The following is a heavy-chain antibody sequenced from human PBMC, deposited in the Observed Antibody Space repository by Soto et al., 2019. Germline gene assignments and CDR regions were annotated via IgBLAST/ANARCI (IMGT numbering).Heavy chain of an antibody. Sequence: QVQLVQSGAEVKTPGSSLKVSCTVSGSRFSNYVISWVRQAPGHGLEWLGRIIPIFNTTQYPQKFQGRVTITADKSMNTASLELSSLRSDDTAVYYCAREGRGKKAGYNGLVSLGYWGQGTPVTVSS. J-gene: IGHJ4*02. V-gene: IGHV1-69*06. CDR1: GSRFSNYV. CDR3: AREGRGKKAGYNGLVSLGY. D-gene: IGHD2-2*02. CDR2: IIPIFNTT.